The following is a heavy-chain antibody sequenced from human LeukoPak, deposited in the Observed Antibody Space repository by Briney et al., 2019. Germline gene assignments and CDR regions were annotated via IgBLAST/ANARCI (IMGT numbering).Heavy chain of an antibody. CDR3: AKLYSSSWSGPTTHRIFDY. CDR1: GFTFSSYG. CDR2: ISYDGSNK. J-gene: IGHJ4*02. Sequence: GGSLRLSCAASGFTFSSYGMHWVRQAPGKGLEWVAVISYDGSNKYYADSVKGRFTISRDNSKNTLYLQMNSLRAEDTAVYYCAKLYSSSWSGPTTHRIFDYWGQGTLVTVSS. V-gene: IGHV3-30*18. D-gene: IGHD6-13*01.